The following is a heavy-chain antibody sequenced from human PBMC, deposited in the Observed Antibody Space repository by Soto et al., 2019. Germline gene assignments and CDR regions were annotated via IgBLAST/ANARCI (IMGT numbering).Heavy chain of an antibody. J-gene: IGHJ6*02. V-gene: IGHV1-18*01. CDR3: ARYIGYDLPFFYYGMDG. CDR1: GYTFSNYG. Sequence: WASVKVSCKASGYTFSNYGIGWVCQAPGQGLEWMGWISAKNDNTNYAQNLQGRVTLTTDTPTGTAYMELRSLRSDDTAVYYCARYIGYDLPFFYYGMDGWGQGTTVTVSS. CDR2: ISAKNDNT. D-gene: IGHD5-12*01.